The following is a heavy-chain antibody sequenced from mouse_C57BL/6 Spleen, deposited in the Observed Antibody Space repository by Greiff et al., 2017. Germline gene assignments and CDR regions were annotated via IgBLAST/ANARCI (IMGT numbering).Heavy chain of an antibody. V-gene: IGHV5-12*01. D-gene: IGHD2-4*01. CDR1: GFTFSDYY. CDR3: ARHGDYELVYAMGY. CDR2: ISNGGGST. J-gene: IGHJ4*01. Sequence: EVKLVESGGGLVQPGGSLKLSCAASGFTFSDYYMYWVRQTPEKRLEWVAYISNGGGSTYYPNTVKGRFTISRDNAKNTLYLQMSRLKSEDTAMYYCARHGDYELVYAMGYWGQGTSVTVSS.